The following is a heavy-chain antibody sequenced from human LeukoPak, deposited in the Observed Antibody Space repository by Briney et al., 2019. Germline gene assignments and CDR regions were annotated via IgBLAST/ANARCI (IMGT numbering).Heavy chain of an antibody. J-gene: IGHJ4*02. D-gene: IGHD1-26*01. CDR3: ASINLGAAFDY. V-gene: IGHV4-61*02. CDR2: IYTSGST. CDR1: GGSISSGSYY. Sequence: SQTLSLTCTVSGGSISSGSYYWSWIRQPAGKGLEWIGRIYTSGSTNYNPSLKSRVTISVDTSKNRFSLKLSSVTAADTAVYYCASINLGAAFDYWSQGTLVTVSS.